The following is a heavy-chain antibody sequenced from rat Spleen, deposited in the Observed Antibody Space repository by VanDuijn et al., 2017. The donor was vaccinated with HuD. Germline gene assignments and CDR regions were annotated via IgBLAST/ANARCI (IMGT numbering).Heavy chain of an antibody. CDR2: INTDGGST. CDR1: GFIFSDYF. D-gene: IGHD3-8*01. Sequence: EVQLVESGGGLVQPGRSLKLSCAASGFIFSDYFMAWIRQTPTKGLEWISSINTDGGSTYYADSVKGRFTISRDNAENIVYLQMSSLRSEDTATYYCAKGAPLDSWGQGVMVTVSS. CDR3: AKGAPLDS. J-gene: IGHJ2*01. V-gene: IGHV5-58*01.